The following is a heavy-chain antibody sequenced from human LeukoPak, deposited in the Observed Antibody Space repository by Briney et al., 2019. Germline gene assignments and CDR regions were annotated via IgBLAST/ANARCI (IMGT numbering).Heavy chain of an antibody. Sequence: PSETLSLTCTVSGGSISSGSYHCSWIRQPAGKGLEWIGRIYTSGSTNYNPSLKSRVTISVDTSKNQFSLKLSSVTAADTAVYYCAREGGDYNPYYFDYWGQGTLVTVSS. V-gene: IGHV4-61*02. CDR3: AREGGDYNPYYFDY. J-gene: IGHJ4*02. D-gene: IGHD4-17*01. CDR2: IYTSGST. CDR1: GGSISSGSYH.